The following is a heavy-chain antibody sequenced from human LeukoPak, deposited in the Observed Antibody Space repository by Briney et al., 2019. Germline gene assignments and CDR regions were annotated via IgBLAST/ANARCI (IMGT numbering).Heavy chain of an antibody. CDR3: AKDIRSTWYYFQD. CDR1: GFTFSSYA. V-gene: IGHV3-23*01. Sequence: GGSLRLSCAASGFTFSSYAMSWVRQAPGKGLEWVSAISGSGGSTYYADSVKGRFTISRDNSKNTPYLQMNSLRAEDTAVYYCAKDIRSTWYYFQDWGQGTLVTVSS. D-gene: IGHD6-13*01. J-gene: IGHJ1*01. CDR2: ISGSGGST.